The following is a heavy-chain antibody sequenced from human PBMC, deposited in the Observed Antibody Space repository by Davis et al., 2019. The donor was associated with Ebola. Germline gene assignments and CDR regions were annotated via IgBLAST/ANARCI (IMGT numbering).Heavy chain of an antibody. D-gene: IGHD5-18*01. V-gene: IGHV3-74*01. CDR2: INGDETIT. Sequence: HTGGSLRLSCAASGFTFSSYWMHWVRQAPGKGLVWVSRINGDETITAYADSVKGRFAISRDNSKNTLYLQMNNLRADDTAVYYCAKASTEYSYGGEKYWGQGTLVTVSS. CDR1: GFTFSSYW. CDR3: AKASTEYSYGGEKY. J-gene: IGHJ4*02.